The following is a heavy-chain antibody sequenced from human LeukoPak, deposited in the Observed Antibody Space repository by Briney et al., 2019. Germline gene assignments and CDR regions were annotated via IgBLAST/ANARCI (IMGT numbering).Heavy chain of an antibody. Sequence: GGSLRPSCAASGFTFSSYAMSWVRQAPGKGLEWVSAISGSGGSTYYVDSVKGRFTISRDNSKNTLYLQMNSLRAEDTAVYYCAKDKAGPRSDYWGQGTLVTVSS. CDR1: GFTFSSYA. V-gene: IGHV3-23*01. D-gene: IGHD6-13*01. CDR2: ISGSGGST. J-gene: IGHJ4*02. CDR3: AKDKAGPRSDY.